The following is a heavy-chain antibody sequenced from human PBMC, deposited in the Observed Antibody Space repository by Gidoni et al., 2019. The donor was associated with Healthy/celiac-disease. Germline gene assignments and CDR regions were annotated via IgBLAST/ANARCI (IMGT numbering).Heavy chain of an antibody. Sequence: EVQLVESGGGLVQPGGSLRLSCTAYGFTFSSYSMHWVRQAPGRGLEWVSYISSSSSTIYYADSVKGRFTISRDNAKNSLYLQMNSLGAEDTAVYYCARGGCGYDYWGQGTLVTVSS. J-gene: IGHJ4*02. CDR2: ISSSSSTI. CDR1: GFTFSSYS. CDR3: ARGGCGYDY. D-gene: IGHD5-12*01. V-gene: IGHV3-48*01.